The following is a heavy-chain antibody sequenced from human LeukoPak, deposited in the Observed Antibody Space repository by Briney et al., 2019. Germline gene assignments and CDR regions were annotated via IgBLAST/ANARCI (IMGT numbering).Heavy chain of an antibody. J-gene: IGHJ4*02. CDR1: GGSFSGYY. Sequence: PSETLSLTCAVYGGSFSGYYWSWIRQPPGKGLEWIGEINHSGSTNYNPSLKSRVTISVDTSKNQFSLKVSSVTAADTAVYYCARGYYYDSSGYTFDYWGQGTLVTVSS. V-gene: IGHV4-34*01. CDR3: ARGYYYDSSGYTFDY. D-gene: IGHD3-22*01. CDR2: INHSGST.